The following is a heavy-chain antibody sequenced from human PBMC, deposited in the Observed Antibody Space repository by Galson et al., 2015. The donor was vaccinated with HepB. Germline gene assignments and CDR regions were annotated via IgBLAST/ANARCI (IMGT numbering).Heavy chain of an antibody. J-gene: IGHJ6*02. CDR3: AKGDSSCSPGFYYYYYGMDV. D-gene: IGHD6-13*01. CDR1: GFTFSSYA. CDR2: ISGSGGST. V-gene: IGHV3-23*01. Sequence: SLRLSCAASGFTFSSYAMSWVRQAPGKGLEWVSAISGSGGSTYYADSVKGRFTISRDNSKNTLYLQMNSLRAEDTAVYYCAKGDSSCSPGFYYYYYGMDVWGQGTTVTVSS.